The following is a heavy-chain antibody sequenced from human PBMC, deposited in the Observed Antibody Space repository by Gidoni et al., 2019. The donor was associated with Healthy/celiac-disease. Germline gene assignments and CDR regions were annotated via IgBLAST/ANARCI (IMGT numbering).Heavy chain of an antibody. V-gene: IGHV1-46*01. CDR1: GYTFTSYY. J-gene: IGHJ5*02. CDR2: INPSVGST. D-gene: IGHD2-8*01. Sequence: QVQLVQSGAEVQQPGASVKVSCKASGYTFTSYYMHWVRQAPGQGLEWMGIINPSVGSTSYAQKFQGRVTMTRDTSTSTVYMELSSLRSEDTAVYYCARGSRLGYCTNGVCPKVVDPWGQGTLVTVSS. CDR3: ARGSRLGYCTNGVCPKVVDP.